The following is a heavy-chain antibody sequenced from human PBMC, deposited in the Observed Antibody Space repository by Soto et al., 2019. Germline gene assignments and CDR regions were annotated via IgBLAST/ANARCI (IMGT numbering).Heavy chain of an antibody. CDR1: GGSISSSNW. CDR2: IYHSGTT. V-gene: IGHV4-4*02. J-gene: IGHJ4*02. CDR3: ASRWGEGRVDY. Sequence: QVQLQESGPGLVKPSGTLSLTCAVSGGSISSSNWWSWVRQPPGKGLEWIGEIYHSGTTNYNPSLKSRGTMAVDKSRNQFSLKLSSVTAADTAVYYCASRWGEGRVDYWGQGTLVTVSS. D-gene: IGHD3-10*01.